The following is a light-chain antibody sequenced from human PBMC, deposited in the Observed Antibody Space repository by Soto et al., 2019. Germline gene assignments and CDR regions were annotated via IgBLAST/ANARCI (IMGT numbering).Light chain of an antibody. J-gene: IGKJ4*01. CDR3: HQYDTSPLS. Sequence: EIVLTQSPGTVSLSAGERATLSCRASQSISTNSLAWYQQKPGQAPRLLIYAASSRATGIPDRFAGSGSGTDFTLTISSLEPEDVAVYFCHQYDTSPLSFGGGTKVGMK. CDR2: AAS. V-gene: IGKV3-20*01. CDR1: QSISTNS.